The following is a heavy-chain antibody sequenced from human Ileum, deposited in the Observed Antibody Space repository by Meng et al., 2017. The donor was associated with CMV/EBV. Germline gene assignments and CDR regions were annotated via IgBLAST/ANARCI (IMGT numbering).Heavy chain of an antibody. V-gene: IGHV4-4*02. D-gene: IGHD6-13*01. Sequence: GVTCSSSNWWTWVRQPPGKRLEWIGEISHSGDTYHNPSLKSRVAISVDKSKNLFSLNMTFVTAADTAVYYCASVRGGCARSSCYFENWGQGTLVTVSS. CDR2: ISHSGDT. J-gene: IGHJ4*02. CDR3: ASVRGGCARSSCYFEN. CDR1: GVTCSSSNW.